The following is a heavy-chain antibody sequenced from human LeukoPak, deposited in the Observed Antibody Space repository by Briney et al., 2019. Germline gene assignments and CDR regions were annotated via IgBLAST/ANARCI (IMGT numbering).Heavy chain of an antibody. CDR1: GGSISSSSYY. Sequence: KASETLSLTCTVSGGSISSSSYYWGWIRQPPGKGLEWIGSIYYSGSTYYNPSLKSRVTISVDTSKNQFSLKLSSVTAADTAVYYCARRPPDYGDYYYYYGMDVWGQGTTVTVSS. CDR2: IYYSGST. V-gene: IGHV4-39*01. D-gene: IGHD4-17*01. CDR3: ARRPPDYGDYYYYYGMDV. J-gene: IGHJ6*02.